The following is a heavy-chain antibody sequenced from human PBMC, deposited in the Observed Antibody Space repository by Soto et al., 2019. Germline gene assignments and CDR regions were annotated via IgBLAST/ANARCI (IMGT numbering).Heavy chain of an antibody. J-gene: IGHJ4*02. Sequence: QIILKESGPSLVKPTQTLTLTCTFSGFPLSTTGVGVSWIRQPPGKALEWLALIYWHDDKRYRPSLTSRLTNTKETSQNQVALTMPNMDPVDTATYYCAHSGGAAVGLYYFDYWGQGDLVTVSS. CDR2: IYWHDDK. CDR3: AHSGGAAVGLYYFDY. CDR1: GFPLSTTGVG. V-gene: IGHV2-5*01. D-gene: IGHD6-13*01.